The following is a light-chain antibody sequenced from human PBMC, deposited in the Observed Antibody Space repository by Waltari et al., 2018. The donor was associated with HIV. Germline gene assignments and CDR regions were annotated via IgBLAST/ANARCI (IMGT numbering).Light chain of an antibody. CDR3: SSYAGSNNLI. CDR2: DVT. Sequence: QSALTQPLSASGSRGQSVTISCNATRSDVGGYDYVSWYQQHPGKAPKLMLYDVTKRPSGVPDRFSGSKSGSTASLTLSGLQAEDEADYYCSSYAGSNNLIFGGGTKLTVL. V-gene: IGLV2-8*01. J-gene: IGLJ2*01. CDR1: RSDVGGYDY.